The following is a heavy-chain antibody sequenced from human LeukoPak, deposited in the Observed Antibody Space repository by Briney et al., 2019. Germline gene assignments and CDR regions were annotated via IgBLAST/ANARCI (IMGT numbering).Heavy chain of an antibody. CDR1: GGSISSGSYY. V-gene: IGHV4-61*02. CDR3: ARAPYSGSYGGYYYYMDV. D-gene: IGHD1-26*01. J-gene: IGHJ6*03. CDR2: IYTSGST. Sequence: SGTLSLTCAVSGGSISSGSYYWSWIRQPAGKGLEWIGRIYTSGSTNYNPSLKSRVTISVDTSKNQFSLKLSSVTAADTAVYYCARAPYSGSYGGYYYYMDVWGKGTTVTVSS.